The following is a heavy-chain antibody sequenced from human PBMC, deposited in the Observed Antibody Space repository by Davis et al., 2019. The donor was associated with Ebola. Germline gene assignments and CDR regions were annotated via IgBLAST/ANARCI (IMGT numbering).Heavy chain of an antibody. CDR3: VRQWFGETD. CDR2: ISSDSDYI. CDR1: GFTFTTYS. D-gene: IGHD3-10*01. Sequence: GESLKISCAASGFTFTTYSMSWVRQAPGKALEWVSSISSDSDYIYYADSVKGRFTISRDNAKNSLYLQMNSLRDEDTAVYYCVRQWFGETDWGQGTLVTVSS. V-gene: IGHV3-21*01. J-gene: IGHJ4*02.